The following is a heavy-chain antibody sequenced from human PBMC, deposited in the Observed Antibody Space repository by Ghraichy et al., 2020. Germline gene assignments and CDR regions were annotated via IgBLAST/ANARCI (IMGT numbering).Heavy chain of an antibody. Sequence: GGSLRLSCAASGFTFSSYDMHWVRQATGKGLEWVSAIGTAGDPYYPGSVKGRFTISRENAKNSLYLQMNSLRAGDTAVYYCARGQEQVGFGPRYYYYGMDVWGQGTTVTVSS. V-gene: IGHV3-13*05. CDR1: GFTFSSYD. D-gene: IGHD3-10*01. J-gene: IGHJ6*02. CDR2: IGTAGDP. CDR3: ARGQEQVGFGPRYYYYGMDV.